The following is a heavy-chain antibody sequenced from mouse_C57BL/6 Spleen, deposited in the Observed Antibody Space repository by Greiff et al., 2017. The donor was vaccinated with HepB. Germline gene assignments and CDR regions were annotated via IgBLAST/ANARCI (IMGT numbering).Heavy chain of an antibody. V-gene: IGHV5-4*03. CDR2: ISDGGSYT. CDR1: GFTFSSYA. D-gene: IGHD1-1*01. Sequence: EVNVVESGGGLVKPGGSLKLSCAASGFTFSSYAMSWVRQTPEKRLEWVATISDGGSYTYYPDNVKGRFTISRDNAKNNLYLQMSHLKSEDTAMYYCARGGGSSRSYWYFDVWGTGTTVTVSS. J-gene: IGHJ1*03. CDR3: ARGGGSSRSYWYFDV.